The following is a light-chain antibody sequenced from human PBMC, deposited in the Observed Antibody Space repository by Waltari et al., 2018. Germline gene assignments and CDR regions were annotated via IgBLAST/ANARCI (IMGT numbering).Light chain of an antibody. CDR3: QVWDSNTDHVV. CDR2: DDS. Sequence: SSVLTQPPSVSLAPGKTARITCGGNHIGVKSVHWYQQKPGQAPALVIYDDSDRPSGIPERFSGSNSGNTATLTISRVEAGDEADYYCQVWDSNTDHVVFGGGTKLTVL. J-gene: IGLJ2*01. V-gene: IGLV3-21*01. CDR1: HIGVKS.